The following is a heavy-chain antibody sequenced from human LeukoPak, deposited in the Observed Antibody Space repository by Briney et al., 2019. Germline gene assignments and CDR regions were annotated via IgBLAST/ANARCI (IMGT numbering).Heavy chain of an antibody. D-gene: IGHD3-10*01. J-gene: IGHJ4*02. V-gene: IGHV3-48*02. CDR3: ARTPPLWYYFDY. CDR2: ISSGSSTI. Sequence: GGSLRLSCAASGFTFSSYSMNWVRQAPGKGLEWVSYISSGSSTIYYADSVKGRFTISRDNAKNSLYLQMNSLRDEDTAVYYCARTPPLWYYFDYWGQGTLVTVSS. CDR1: GFTFSSYS.